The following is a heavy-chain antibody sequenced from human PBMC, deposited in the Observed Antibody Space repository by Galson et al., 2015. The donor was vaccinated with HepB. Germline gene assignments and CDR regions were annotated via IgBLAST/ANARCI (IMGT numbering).Heavy chain of an antibody. Sequence: SLRLSCAVSGFTFSKVWMSWVRQVPGKGLEWVARIKSRNDGGTTDYAAPVKGRFTISRDDSQNTLYLQMNSLKTEDTGVYYCATVMGILWGQGTLVTVSS. CDR3: ATVMGIL. CDR1: GFTFSKVW. J-gene: IGHJ4*02. CDR2: IKSRNDGGTT. V-gene: IGHV3-15*01. D-gene: IGHD2-8*01.